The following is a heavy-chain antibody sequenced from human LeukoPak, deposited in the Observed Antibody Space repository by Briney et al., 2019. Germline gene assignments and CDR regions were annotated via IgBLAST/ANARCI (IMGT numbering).Heavy chain of an antibody. J-gene: IGHJ6*02. CDR2: ISAYNGNT. D-gene: IGHD3-10*01. Sequence: GASVNVSCKASGYTFTSYGISWVRQAPGQGLEWVGWISAYNGNTNYAQKLQGRVTMTTDTSTSTAYMELRSLRSDDTAVYYCARDTRRLLWFGELLADYYYYGMDVWGQGTTVTVSS. V-gene: IGHV1-18*01. CDR1: GYTFTSYG. CDR3: ARDTRRLLWFGELLADYYYYGMDV.